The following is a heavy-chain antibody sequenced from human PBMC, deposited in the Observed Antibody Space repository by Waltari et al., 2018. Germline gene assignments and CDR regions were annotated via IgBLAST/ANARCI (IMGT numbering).Heavy chain of an antibody. V-gene: IGHV4-59*12. J-gene: IGHJ4*02. D-gene: IGHD6-6*01. CDR1: GGSISSYH. CDR3: ARAARTFFDY. Sequence: QVQLQESGPGLVKPSETLSPTCTVAGGSISSYHWSWRRQPPGKGLEWIGYIYYSGSTNYNPSLKSRVTISVDTSKNQFSLKLSSVTAADTAVYYCARAARTFFDYWGQGTLVTVSS. CDR2: IYYSGST.